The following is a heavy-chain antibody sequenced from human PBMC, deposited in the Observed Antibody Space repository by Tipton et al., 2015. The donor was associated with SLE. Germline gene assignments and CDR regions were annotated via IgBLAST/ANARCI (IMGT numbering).Heavy chain of an antibody. CDR3: AGGITIFGVVPNWFDP. D-gene: IGHD3-3*01. Sequence: GSLRLSCAASGFTFSSYAMNWVRQAPGKGLEWVSSISSSSSYIYYADSVKGRFTISRDNAKNSLYLQMNSLRAEDTAVYYCAGGITIFGVVPNWFDPWGQGTLLTVSS. V-gene: IGHV3-21*03. J-gene: IGHJ5*02. CDR1: GFTFSSYA. CDR2: ISSSSSYI.